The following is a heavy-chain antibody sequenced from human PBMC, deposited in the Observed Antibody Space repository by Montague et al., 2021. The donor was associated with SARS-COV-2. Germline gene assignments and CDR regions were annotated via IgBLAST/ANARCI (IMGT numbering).Heavy chain of an antibody. Sequence: PALVKPTQTLTLTCTFSGFSFSTSGVGVGWIRQPPGKALEWLALIYWDDDKRYSPSLKSRLTITKDTSKNQVVLTMTNMDPVDTATYYCAHRPSIAAAGTFRFDPWGQETLVTVSS. D-gene: IGHD6-13*01. CDR2: IYWDDDK. CDR3: AHRPSIAAAGTFRFDP. CDR1: GFSFSTSGVG. V-gene: IGHV2-5*02. J-gene: IGHJ5*02.